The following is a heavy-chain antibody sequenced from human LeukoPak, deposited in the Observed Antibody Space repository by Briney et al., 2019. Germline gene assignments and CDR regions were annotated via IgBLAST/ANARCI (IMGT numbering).Heavy chain of an antibody. V-gene: IGHV1-46*01. CDR2: INPSGGST. D-gene: IGHD2/OR15-2a*01. Sequence: ASVKVSCKASGYTFTSYYMHWVRQAPGQGLEWMGIINPSGGSTSYAQKFQGRVTMTRDTSTSTVYMELSSLRSEDTAVYYCARDPQTLLWNYYGMDVWGQGTTVTVSS. CDR1: GYTFTSYY. J-gene: IGHJ6*02. CDR3: ARDPQTLLWNYYGMDV.